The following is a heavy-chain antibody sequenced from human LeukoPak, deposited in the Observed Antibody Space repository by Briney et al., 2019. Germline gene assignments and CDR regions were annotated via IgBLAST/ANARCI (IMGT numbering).Heavy chain of an antibody. D-gene: IGHD3-22*01. J-gene: IGHJ4*02. CDR3: ARVSNYYDSSGPLGY. V-gene: IGHV1-18*01. CDR2: TSVNNGDT. Sequence: ASVKVSCKASGYMFNIYGISWVRQAPGQGLEWMAWTSVNNGDTKYGQKFQGRVTVTTDTSTSTVYLELRRLRPDDTAVYYCARVSNYYDSSGPLGYWGQGTLVTVSS. CDR1: GYMFNIYG.